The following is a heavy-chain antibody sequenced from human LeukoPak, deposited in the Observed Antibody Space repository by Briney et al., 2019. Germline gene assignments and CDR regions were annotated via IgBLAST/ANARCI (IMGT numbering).Heavy chain of an antibody. CDR1: GGSITTSGYY. Sequence: SETLSLTCTVSGGSITTSGYYWGWIRQPPGKGLEWIGNIYHSGSTYYNPSLKSRVTISVDTSKNQFSLKLSSVTAADTAVYYCARDRDSSGWYSAFDIWGQGTMVTVSS. V-gene: IGHV4-39*07. J-gene: IGHJ3*02. CDR2: IYHSGST. D-gene: IGHD6-19*01. CDR3: ARDRDSSGWYSAFDI.